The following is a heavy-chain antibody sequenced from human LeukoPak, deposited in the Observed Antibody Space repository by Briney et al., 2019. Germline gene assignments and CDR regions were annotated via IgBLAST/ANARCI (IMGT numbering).Heavy chain of an antibody. J-gene: IGHJ4*02. V-gene: IGHV3-23*01. CDR2: ISGGGGST. D-gene: IGHD3-22*01. CDR3: AKSSYYDSSGYYREYYFDY. Sequence: GGSLRLSCAASGFTLTSYSMNWVRQAPGKGLEWVSTISGGGGSTYYADSVKGRFTISRDNSKNTLYLQMNSLRAEDTAVYYCAKSSYYDSSGYYREYYFDYWGQGTLVTVSS. CDR1: GFTLTSYS.